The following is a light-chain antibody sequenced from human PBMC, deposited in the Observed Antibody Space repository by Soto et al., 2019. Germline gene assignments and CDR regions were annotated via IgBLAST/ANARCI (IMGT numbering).Light chain of an antibody. Sequence: QSVLTQPASVSGSPGQSITISCTGTSTDIGAYNYVSWYQQHPGKAPKLPIYEVTNRPSGVSNRFSGSKSGNTASLTISGLQAEDEANYYCNSYTTLSNRVFGTGTKVTV. CDR3: NSYTTLSNRV. J-gene: IGLJ1*01. CDR2: EVT. V-gene: IGLV2-14*01. CDR1: STDIGAYNY.